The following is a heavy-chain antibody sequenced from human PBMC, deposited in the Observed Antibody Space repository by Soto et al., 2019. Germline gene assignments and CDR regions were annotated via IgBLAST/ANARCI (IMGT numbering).Heavy chain of an antibody. CDR2: INNGGDNI. CDR3: AKTFLARYCSSSFCYDPADYFDY. D-gene: IGHD2-2*01. V-gene: IGHV3-23*01. J-gene: IGHJ4*02. CDR1: GFTFNNYA. Sequence: EVQLLESGGGLLQPGGSLRLSCAASGFTFNNYAMSWVRQAPGKGLEWVSSINNGGDNIYYADSVKGRFTISRDNSKSTLYLQMNSLRAEDTAVYYCAKTFLARYCSSSFCYDPADYFDYWGQGTLVTVSS.